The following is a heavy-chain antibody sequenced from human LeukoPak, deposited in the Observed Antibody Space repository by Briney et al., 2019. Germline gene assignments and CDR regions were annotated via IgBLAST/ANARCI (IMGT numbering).Heavy chain of an antibody. CDR2: MNPNSGNT. D-gene: IGHD6-13*01. CDR1: GYTFTSYD. Sequence: ASVKVSCKASGYTFTSYDINWVRQATGQGLEWMGWMNPNSGNTGYAQKFQGRVTITRNTSISTAYMELSSLRSEDTAVYYCARGKAAAGTGAFDIWAQGTMVTVSS. V-gene: IGHV1-8*03. CDR3: ARGKAAAGTGAFDI. J-gene: IGHJ3*02.